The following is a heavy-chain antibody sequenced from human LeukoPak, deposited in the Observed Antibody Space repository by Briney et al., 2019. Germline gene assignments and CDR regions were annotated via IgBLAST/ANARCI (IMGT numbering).Heavy chain of an antibody. CDR2: INHSGST. V-gene: IGHV4-34*01. J-gene: IGHJ6*03. Sequence: PSETLSLTCAVYGGSFSGYYWSWIRQPPGKGLEWIWEINHSGSTNYNPSLKSRVTISVDTSKNQFSLKLSSVTAADTAVYYCARGKRGTYYDFWSGFGGSYYMDVWGKGTTVTVSS. CDR1: GGSFSGYY. CDR3: ARGKRGTYYDFWSGFGGSYYMDV. D-gene: IGHD3-3*01.